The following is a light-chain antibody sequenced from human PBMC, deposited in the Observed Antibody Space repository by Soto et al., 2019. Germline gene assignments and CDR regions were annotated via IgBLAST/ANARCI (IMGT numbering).Light chain of an antibody. V-gene: IGKV1-33*01. J-gene: IGKJ2*01. CDR3: QQYDNLGYT. Sequence: DIQMTQSPSSLSASVGDRVTITCQASQDISNYLNWYQQKPGKAPKLLIYDASNLETGVPSRFSVSGSGKDFTFTISSLQSEDIATYYCQQYDNLGYTLGQGTKVDIK. CDR2: DAS. CDR1: QDISNY.